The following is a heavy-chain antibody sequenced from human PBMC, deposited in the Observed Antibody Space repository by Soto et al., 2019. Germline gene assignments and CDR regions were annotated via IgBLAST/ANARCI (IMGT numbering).Heavy chain of an antibody. J-gene: IGHJ5*02. Sequence: QVQLVQSGAEVKKPGASVKVSCKASGYTFTSYGISWVRQAPGQGLEWMGWISAYNGNTNYAQKLQGRVTMTIDTSTSTAYMELRSLRSDDTAVYYCARNAMVRGVTNWFDPWGQGTLVTVSS. CDR2: ISAYNGNT. V-gene: IGHV1-18*01. D-gene: IGHD3-10*01. CDR1: GYTFTSYG. CDR3: ARNAMVRGVTNWFDP.